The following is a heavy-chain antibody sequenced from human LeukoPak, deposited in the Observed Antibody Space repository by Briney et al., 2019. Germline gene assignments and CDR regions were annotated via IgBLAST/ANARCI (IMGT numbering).Heavy chain of an antibody. CDR2: ISAYNGNT. CDR1: GYTFTSYG. Sequence: GASVKVSCKASGYTFTSYGISWVRQAPGQGLEWMGWISAYNGNTNYAQKLQGRVTMTTDTSTSTAYMELRSLRSDDTAVYYCARVGYCSSTSCYMGYYYYYYMDVWGKGTTVTISS. J-gene: IGHJ6*03. D-gene: IGHD2-2*02. V-gene: IGHV1-18*04. CDR3: ARVGYCSSTSCYMGYYYYYYMDV.